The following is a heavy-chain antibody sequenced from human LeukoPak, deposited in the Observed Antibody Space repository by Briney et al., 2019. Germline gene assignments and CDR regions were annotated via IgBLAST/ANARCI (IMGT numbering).Heavy chain of an antibody. V-gene: IGHV3-48*01. Sequence: PGGSLRLSCVMSGFTFNSEPMNWVRQAPRKGLDWIVHIRSDSKTIVYADSVKGRFTISRDNAKNSLSLQMNSLRAEDTAVYFCARDYDWAFDYWGQGILVTVAS. CDR3: ARDYDWAFDY. D-gene: IGHD3-16*01. J-gene: IGHJ4*02. CDR2: IRSDSKTI. CDR1: GFTFNSEP.